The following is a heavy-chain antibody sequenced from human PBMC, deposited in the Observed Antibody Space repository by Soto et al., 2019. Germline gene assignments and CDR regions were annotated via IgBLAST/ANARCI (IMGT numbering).Heavy chain of an antibody. D-gene: IGHD2-2*01. Sequence: GGSLRLSCAASGFTFSSYAMHWVRQAPGKGLEWVAVISYDGSNKYYADSVKGRFTISRDNSKNTLYLQMNSLRAEDTAVYYCARERRRYQLLFSMDVWGQGTTVTVSS. V-gene: IGHV3-30-3*01. CDR2: ISYDGSNK. CDR1: GFTFSSYA. J-gene: IGHJ6*02. CDR3: ARERRRYQLLFSMDV.